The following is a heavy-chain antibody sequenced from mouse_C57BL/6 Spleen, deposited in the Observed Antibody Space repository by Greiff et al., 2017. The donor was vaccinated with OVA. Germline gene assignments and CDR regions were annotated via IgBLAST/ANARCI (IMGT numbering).Heavy chain of an antibody. J-gene: IGHJ2*01. D-gene: IGHD1-1*01. Sequence: QVQLQQSGAELVKPGASVKISCKASGYAFSSYWMNWVKQRPGKGLEWIGQIYPGDGDTNYNGKFKGKATLTADKSSSTAYMQLSSLTSEDSAVYFCAREYGSSLYYFDYWGQGTTLTVSS. CDR2: IYPGDGDT. CDR1: GYAFSSYW. CDR3: AREYGSSLYYFDY. V-gene: IGHV1-80*01.